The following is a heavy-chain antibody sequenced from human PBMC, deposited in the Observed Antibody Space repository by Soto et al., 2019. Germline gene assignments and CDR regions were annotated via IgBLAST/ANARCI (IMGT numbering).Heavy chain of an antibody. CDR2: ISGSGDK. J-gene: IGHJ1*01. V-gene: IGHV3-23*01. D-gene: IGHD2-21*02. CDR1: GLTFIHYC. CDR3: ATYGGDSGGFEYFKY. Sequence: EVQLLESGGGLVQAGGSLRLSWETSGLTFIHYCMTLVPPAPGKGLEWVSAISGSGDKYNLDSLKGRFTISRDNSKGTLFLQMNSLRAEDTAVYYCATYGGDSGGFEYFKYWGQGTLVTVSS.